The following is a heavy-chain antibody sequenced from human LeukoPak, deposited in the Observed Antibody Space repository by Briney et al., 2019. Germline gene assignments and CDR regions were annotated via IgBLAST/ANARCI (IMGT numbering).Heavy chain of an antibody. CDR3: ARDGLYVWSRMVRGVTTRYFDY. CDR2: IRYDGSNK. J-gene: IGHJ4*02. D-gene: IGHD3-10*01. V-gene: IGHV3-30*02. Sequence: GGSLRLSCAASGFTFSSYGMHWVRQAPGKGLEWVAFIRYDGSNKYYADSVKGRFTISRDNSKNTLYLQMNSLRTEDTAVYYCARDGLYVWSRMVRGVTTRYFDYWGQGTLVTVSS. CDR1: GFTFSSYG.